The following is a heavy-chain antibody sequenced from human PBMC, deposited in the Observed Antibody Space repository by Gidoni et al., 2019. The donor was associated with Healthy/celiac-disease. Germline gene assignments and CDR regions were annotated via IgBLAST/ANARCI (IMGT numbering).Heavy chain of an antibody. CDR2: INHSGST. CDR3: ASCAGTYGIAAAGLFDY. D-gene: IGHD6-13*01. J-gene: IGHJ4*02. Sequence: QVQLQQWGAGLLKPSETLSLTCAVYGGSFRGYYWSWIRQPPGRGLEWIGEINHSGSTNYNPSLKSRVTISVDTSNNQFSLKLSSVTAADTAVYYCASCAGTYGIAAAGLFDYWGQGTLVTVSS. CDR1: GGSFRGYY. V-gene: IGHV4-34*01.